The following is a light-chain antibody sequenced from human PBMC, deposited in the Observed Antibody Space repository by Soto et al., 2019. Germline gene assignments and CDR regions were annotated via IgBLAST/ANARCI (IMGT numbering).Light chain of an antibody. J-gene: IGLJ3*02. Sequence: QSVLTQPPSASGTPGQRVTLSCSGSSSNIGRNDVYWYQQFPGTAPKLLIHTNNNRPSGVPDRFSGSKSGTSASLAISGLQSEDEADDYCAAWDDNLRGHLVFGGGTKLTVL. V-gene: IGLV1-47*02. CDR2: TNN. CDR3: AAWDDNLRGHLV. CDR1: SSNIGRND.